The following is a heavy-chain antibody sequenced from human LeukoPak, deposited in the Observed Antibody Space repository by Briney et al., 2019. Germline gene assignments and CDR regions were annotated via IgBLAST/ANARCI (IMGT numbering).Heavy chain of an antibody. D-gene: IGHD2-2*01. CDR1: GFTFSSYA. Sequence: PGRSLRLSCAASGFTFSSYAMHWVRQAPGKGLEWVAVISYDGSNKYYADSVKGRFTISRDNSKNTLYLQMNSLRAEDTAVYYCARDSEPAAIYYYYYMDVWGKGTTVTVSS. J-gene: IGHJ6*03. CDR2: ISYDGSNK. CDR3: ARDSEPAAIYYYYYMDV. V-gene: IGHV3-30-3*01.